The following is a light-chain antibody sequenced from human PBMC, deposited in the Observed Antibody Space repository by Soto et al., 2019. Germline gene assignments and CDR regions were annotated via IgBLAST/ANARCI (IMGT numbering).Light chain of an antibody. CDR1: QSISTY. CDR2: AVS. Sequence: DIQMTQSPSSLSASVGDRVTITCRASQSISTYLNWYQHKPGKAPKVLIYAVSILQSGVPSRFSGSGSGTDFTLTITSLQPEDSATYYCQHSYGTPRTFGQGTKVEIK. V-gene: IGKV1-39*01. J-gene: IGKJ1*01. CDR3: QHSYGTPRT.